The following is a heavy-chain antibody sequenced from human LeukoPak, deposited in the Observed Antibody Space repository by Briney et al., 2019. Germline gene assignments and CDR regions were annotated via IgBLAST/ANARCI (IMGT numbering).Heavy chain of an antibody. Sequence: GGSLRLSCAASGFTLSSYSMNWVRQAPGKGLEWVSSIGSSSSYIHYTDSVKGRFTISRDNYKNTMSLQMNSLRAEDTAVYYCAREAAVAGKGGFDYWGQGTLVTVSS. V-gene: IGHV3-21*01. D-gene: IGHD6-19*01. CDR3: AREAAVAGKGGFDY. J-gene: IGHJ4*02. CDR2: IGSSSSYI. CDR1: GFTLSSYS.